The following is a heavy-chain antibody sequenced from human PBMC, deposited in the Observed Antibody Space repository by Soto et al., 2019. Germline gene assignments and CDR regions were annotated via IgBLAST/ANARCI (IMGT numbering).Heavy chain of an antibody. D-gene: IGHD3-9*01. V-gene: IGHV3-23*01. CDR1: GFTFSSYA. Sequence: VGSLRLSCAASGFTFSSYAMSWVRQAPGKGLEWVSAISGSGGSTYYADSVKGRFTISRDNSKNTLYLQMNSLRAEDTAVYYCAKVPTATYYDILTGYSIDYWGQGTLVTVSS. J-gene: IGHJ4*02. CDR2: ISGSGGST. CDR3: AKVPTATYYDILTGYSIDY.